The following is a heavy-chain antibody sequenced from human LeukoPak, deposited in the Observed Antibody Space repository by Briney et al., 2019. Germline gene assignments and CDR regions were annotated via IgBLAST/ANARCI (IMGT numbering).Heavy chain of an antibody. J-gene: IGHJ5*02. D-gene: IGHD2-2*01. CDR1: GGSISSGGYY. CDR2: IYYSGST. Sequence: SETLSLTCTVSGGSISSGGYYWSWIRQHPGKGLEWIGYIYYSGSTYYNPSLKSRVTISVDTSKNQFSLKLSSVTAADTAVYYCAREVVVPAAMRWFDPWGQGTLVTVSS. V-gene: IGHV4-31*03. CDR3: AREVVVPAAMRWFDP.